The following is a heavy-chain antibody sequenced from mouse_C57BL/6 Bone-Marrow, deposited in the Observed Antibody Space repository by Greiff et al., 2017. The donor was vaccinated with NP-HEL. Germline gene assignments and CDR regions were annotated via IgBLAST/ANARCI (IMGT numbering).Heavy chain of an antibody. CDR1: GFSFNTYA. J-gene: IGHJ4*01. CDR2: IRSKSNNYAT. V-gene: IGHV10-1*01. CDR3: VRHSGSFAMDY. Sequence: EVKLMESGGGLVQPKGSLKLSCAASGFSFNTYAMNWVRQAPGKGLEWVARIRSKSNNYATYYADSVKDRFTISRDDSESMLYLQMNNLKTEDTAMYYCVRHSGSFAMDYWGQGTSVTVSS. D-gene: IGHD1-1*01.